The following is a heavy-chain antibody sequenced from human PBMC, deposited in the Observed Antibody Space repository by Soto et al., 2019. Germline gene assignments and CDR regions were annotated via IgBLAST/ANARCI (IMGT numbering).Heavy chain of an antibody. V-gene: IGHV3-33*01. D-gene: IGHD6-19*01. Sequence: GGSLRLSCAASGFTFRTYGMHWVRQAPGKGLEWVAVIWYDGNNKYYGDSVKGRFTISRDNSKNTLYLQMNSLRAEDTGVYYCARDDIPAISVAIYGMDVWGQGTTVTVSS. CDR1: GFTFRTYG. CDR3: ARDDIPAISVAIYGMDV. CDR2: IWYDGNNK. J-gene: IGHJ6*02.